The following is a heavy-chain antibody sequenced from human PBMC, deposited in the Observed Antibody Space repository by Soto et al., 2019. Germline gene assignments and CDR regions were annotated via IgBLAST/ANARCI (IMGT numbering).Heavy chain of an antibody. CDR2: ISAYNGNT. Sequence: ASVKVSCKASGYTFTSYGISWVRQAPGQGLEWMGWISAYNGNTNYAQKLQGRVTMTTDTSMSTAYMELRSLRSDDTAVYYCARDRPNYYGSGSYYNVYYYGMDVWGQGTTVTVSS. V-gene: IGHV1-18*04. D-gene: IGHD3-10*01. CDR3: ARDRPNYYGSGSYYNVYYYGMDV. J-gene: IGHJ6*02. CDR1: GYTFTSYG.